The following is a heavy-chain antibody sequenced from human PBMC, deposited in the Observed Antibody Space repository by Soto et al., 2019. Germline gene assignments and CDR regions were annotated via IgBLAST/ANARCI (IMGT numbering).Heavy chain of an antibody. V-gene: IGHV3-21*01. CDR1: GLTFSTYS. D-gene: IGHD3-22*01. CDR3: ARGDGYYDSRPVDY. CDR2: ISSSSSDI. J-gene: IGHJ4*02. Sequence: EVQLVESGGGLVKPGGSLRLSCAASGLTFSTYSMNWVRQAPGKGLEWVSSISSSSSDIHYADSVKGRFTISRDNARKSLYLIINSLRAEDTAVYYWARGDGYYDSRPVDYWGQGTLVTVSS.